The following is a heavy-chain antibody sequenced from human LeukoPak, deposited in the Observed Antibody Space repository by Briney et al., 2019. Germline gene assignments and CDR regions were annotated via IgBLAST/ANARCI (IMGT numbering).Heavy chain of an antibody. D-gene: IGHD1-1*01. CDR3: ARGYTATGNWYFDL. J-gene: IGHJ2*01. CDR1: GYTFTGYY. Sequence: GASVKVSCKASGYTFTGYYMQWVRQAPGQGLEWMGWINPNSGVTNYAQNLQGRVTMTTDTSTRTAYMELRSLRSDDTALYYCARGYTATGNWYFDLWGRGTLVSVSS. V-gene: IGHV1-2*02. CDR2: INPNSGVT.